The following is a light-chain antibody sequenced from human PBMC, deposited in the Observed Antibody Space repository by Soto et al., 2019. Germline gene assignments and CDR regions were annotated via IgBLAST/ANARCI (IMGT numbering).Light chain of an antibody. CDR1: QSLVYSDGSTY. CDR2: KVS. CDR3: MQSIQWPWT. V-gene: IGKV2-30*01. Sequence: DIVMTQSPLSLPVTLGQPASISCRSSQSLVYSDGSTYLSWFHQRPGQSPRRLIYKVSKRDSGVPDRFSGSGSVTYFTLKISRAEAEDVGVYYCMQSIQWPWTFGQGTKVEVK. J-gene: IGKJ1*01.